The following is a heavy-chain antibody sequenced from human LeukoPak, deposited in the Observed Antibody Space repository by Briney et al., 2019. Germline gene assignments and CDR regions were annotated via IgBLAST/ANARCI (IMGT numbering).Heavy chain of an antibody. CDR1: GFTFSSYA. V-gene: IGHV3-30-3*01. CDR2: ISYDGSNK. CDR3: ARDLYSSGWSRLDY. D-gene: IGHD6-19*01. Sequence: PGGSLRLSCAASGFTFSSYAMHRVRQAPGKGLEWVAVISYDGSNKYYADSVKGRFTISRDNSKNTLYLQMNSLRAEDTAVYYCARDLYSSGWSRLDYWGQGTLVTVSS. J-gene: IGHJ4*02.